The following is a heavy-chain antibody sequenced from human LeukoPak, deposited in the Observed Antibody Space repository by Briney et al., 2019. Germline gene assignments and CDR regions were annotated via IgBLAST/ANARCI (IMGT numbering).Heavy chain of an antibody. J-gene: IGHJ4*02. CDR3: AKVIVVVTAGSYYFDY. CDR1: GFTFSSYA. D-gene: IGHD2-21*02. Sequence: GGSLRLSCAASGFTFSSYAMSWVRQAPGKGLEWVSAISGSGGSTYYADSVKGRFTISRDNSKNTLYLQMNSLRAEGTAVYYCAKVIVVVTAGSYYFDYWGQGTLVTVSS. V-gene: IGHV3-23*01. CDR2: ISGSGGST.